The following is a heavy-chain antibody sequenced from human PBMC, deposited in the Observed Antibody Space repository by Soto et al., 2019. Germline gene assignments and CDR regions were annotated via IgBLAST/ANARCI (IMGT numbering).Heavy chain of an antibody. CDR1: GGSISSSSYY. CDR3: ARLHDYGGRRWAGYFDY. Sequence: SETLSLTCTVSGGSISSSSYYWGWIRQPPGKGLEWIGSIYYSGSTYYNPSLKSRVTISVDTSKNQFSLKLSSVTAADTAVYYCARLHDYGGRRWAGYFDYWGQGTLVTVSS. CDR2: IYYSGST. D-gene: IGHD4-17*01. J-gene: IGHJ4*02. V-gene: IGHV4-39*01.